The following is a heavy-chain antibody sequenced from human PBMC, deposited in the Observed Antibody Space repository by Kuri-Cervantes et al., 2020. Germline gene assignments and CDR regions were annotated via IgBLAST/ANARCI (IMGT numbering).Heavy chain of an antibody. J-gene: IGHJ4*02. V-gene: IGHV3-9*01. Sequence: LKISCAASGFTFDDYAMHWVRQAPGKGLEWVSGISWNSGSIGYADSVKGRFTISRDNAKNSLYLQMNSLRAEDTALYYCAKGGATVTIVAFDYWGQGTLVTVSS. CDR3: AKGGATVTIVAFDY. CDR2: ISWNSGSI. D-gene: IGHD4-17*01. CDR1: GFTFDDYA.